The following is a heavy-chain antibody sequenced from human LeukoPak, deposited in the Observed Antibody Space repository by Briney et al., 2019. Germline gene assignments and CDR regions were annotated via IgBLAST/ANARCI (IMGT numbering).Heavy chain of an antibody. CDR1: GFTVSSNY. J-gene: IGHJ6*02. D-gene: IGHD2-21*01. CDR3: ARDRVFPGAYYGMDV. V-gene: IGHV3-53*01. CDR2: IYSGGST. Sequence: GGSLRLSCAASGFTVSSNYMSWVRQAPGKGLEWVSVIYSGGSTYYADSVKGRFTISRDNSKDTLYLQMNSLRAEDTAVYYCARDRVFPGAYYGMDVWGQGTTVTVSS.